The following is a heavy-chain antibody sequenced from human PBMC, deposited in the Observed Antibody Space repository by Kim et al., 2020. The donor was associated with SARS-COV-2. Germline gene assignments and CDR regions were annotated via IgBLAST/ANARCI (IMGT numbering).Heavy chain of an antibody. CDR1: GFTFSSYE. D-gene: IGHD5-18*01. CDR2: ISSSGSTI. Sequence: GGSLRLSCAASGFTFSSYEMNWVRQAPGKGLEWVSYISSSGSTIYYADSVKGRFTISRDNAKNSLYLQMNSLRAEDTAVYYCARYYLEYSYGSDAFDIWGQGTMVTVSS. V-gene: IGHV3-48*03. J-gene: IGHJ3*02. CDR3: ARYYLEYSYGSDAFDI.